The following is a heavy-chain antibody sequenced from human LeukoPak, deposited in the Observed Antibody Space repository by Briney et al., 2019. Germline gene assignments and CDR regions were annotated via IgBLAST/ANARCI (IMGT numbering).Heavy chain of an antibody. D-gene: IGHD3-9*01. V-gene: IGHV3-30*03. Sequence: GGSLRLSCAASGFTFSSYDMHWVRQAPGKGLEWVAVVSYDGSNKYYADSVKGRFTISRDNSKNTLFLQMNSLRAEDTAVYYCARGSTYYDILTGYHYYFDYWGQGTLVTVSS. CDR2: VSYDGSNK. CDR1: GFTFSSYD. CDR3: ARGSTYYDILTGYHYYFDY. J-gene: IGHJ4*02.